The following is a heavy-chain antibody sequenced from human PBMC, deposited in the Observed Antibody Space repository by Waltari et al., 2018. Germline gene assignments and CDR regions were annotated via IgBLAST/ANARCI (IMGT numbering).Heavy chain of an antibody. CDR2: NYHSGGT. Sequence: QVQLQESGPGLVKPSETLSLTCAVSGYSISSGYYWFRQPPGKGLEWIGSNYHSGGTYSNPSLTSRVTISVDTSKNQFSLQLSSVTAADTAVYYCASVYCGGDCYFDAFDIWGQGTMVTVSS. V-gene: IGHV4-38-2*01. D-gene: IGHD2-21*01. CDR1: GYSISSGYY. J-gene: IGHJ3*02. CDR3: ASVYCGGDCYFDAFDI.